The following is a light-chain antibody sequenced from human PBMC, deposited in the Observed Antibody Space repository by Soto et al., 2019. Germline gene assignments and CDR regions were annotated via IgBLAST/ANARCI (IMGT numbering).Light chain of an antibody. V-gene: IGLV1-40*01. Sequence: QSVLTQPPSVSGAPGQRVTISCTGSSSNIGAGYHVHWYQQLPGTAPKHLIYGNSNRPSGVPDRFSGSKSGTSTYLAITGLQAEDEADYYCQSYDSSLSGSIFGGGTKLTVL. J-gene: IGLJ2*01. CDR2: GNS. CDR1: SSNIGAGYH. CDR3: QSYDSSLSGSI.